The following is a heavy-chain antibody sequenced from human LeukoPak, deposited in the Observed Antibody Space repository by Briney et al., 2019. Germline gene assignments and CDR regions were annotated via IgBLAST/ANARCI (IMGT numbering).Heavy chain of an antibody. J-gene: IGHJ4*02. V-gene: IGHV3-21*01. CDR2: ISSSSSYI. D-gene: IGHD3-22*01. Sequence: GGSLRLSCAASGFTFSNYNMNWVRQAPGRGLEWVSSISSSSSYIYYADSVKGRSTISRDNAKNSLYLQMNSLRAEDTAVYYCARAHLNYDSSGGLDYWGQGTLVTVSS. CDR1: GFTFSNYN. CDR3: ARAHLNYDSSGGLDY.